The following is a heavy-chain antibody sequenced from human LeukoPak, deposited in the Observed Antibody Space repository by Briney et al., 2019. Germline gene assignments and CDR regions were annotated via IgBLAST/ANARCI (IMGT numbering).Heavy chain of an antibody. CDR3: AKDLGGGMIVVVGIDY. V-gene: IGHV3-30*18. J-gene: IGHJ4*02. CDR1: GFTFSSYG. CDR2: ISYDGSNK. Sequence: GGSLRLSCAASGFTFSSYGMHWVRQAPGKGLEWVAFISYDGSNKYYADSVKGRFTIPRDNSKNTLYLQMNSLRAEDTAVYYCAKDLGGGMIVVVGIDYWGQGTLVTVSS. D-gene: IGHD3-22*01.